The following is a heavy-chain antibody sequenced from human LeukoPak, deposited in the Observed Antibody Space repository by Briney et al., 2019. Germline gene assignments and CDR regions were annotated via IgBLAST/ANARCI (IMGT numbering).Heavy chain of an antibody. J-gene: IGHJ4*02. CDR3: ARSRWIRQYYFDY. Sequence: NLGESLKISCKGSGYSFTSYWIGWVRQMPGKGLEWMGIIYPGDSDTRYSPSFQCQVTISADKSISTAYVQWSSLKDSDTSMYYCARSRWIRQYYFDYWGQGTLVTVSS. CDR2: IYPGDSDT. D-gene: IGHD5-18*01. V-gene: IGHV5-51*01. CDR1: GYSFTSYW.